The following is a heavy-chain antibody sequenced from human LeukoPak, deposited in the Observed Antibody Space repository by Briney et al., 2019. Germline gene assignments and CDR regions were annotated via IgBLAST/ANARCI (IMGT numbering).Heavy chain of an antibody. CDR1: GYTFTGYY. D-gene: IGHD1-1*01. CDR2: INPNSGGT. V-gene: IGHV1-2*06. Sequence: ASVKVSCKASGYTFTGYYMHWARQPPGQGLEWIGRINPNSGGTNYAQKFQGRVTMTRDTSISTAYMELSRLRSDDTAVYYCARDTGNAPLHYYYYYYMDVWGKGTTVTVSS. CDR3: ARDTGNAPLHYYYYYYMDV. J-gene: IGHJ6*03.